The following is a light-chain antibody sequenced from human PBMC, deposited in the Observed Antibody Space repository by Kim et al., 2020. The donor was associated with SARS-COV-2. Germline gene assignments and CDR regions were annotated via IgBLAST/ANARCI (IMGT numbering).Light chain of an antibody. CDR2: GAS. Sequence: PRELASLSCRASQSISSEFLAWYQRISGQPPRLLIFGASNRAAGIPDRFSGGGSGTDFTLTITRLEPADSAVYYCQQYTTSPPAYTFGQGTKLEI. J-gene: IGKJ2*01. V-gene: IGKV3-20*01. CDR3: QQYTTSPPAYT. CDR1: QSISSEF.